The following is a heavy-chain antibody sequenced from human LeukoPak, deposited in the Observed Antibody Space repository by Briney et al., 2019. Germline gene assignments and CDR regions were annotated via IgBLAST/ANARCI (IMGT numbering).Heavy chain of an antibody. CDR3: AKVASTYYYDSGGYYFDY. D-gene: IGHD3-22*01. J-gene: IGHJ4*02. V-gene: IGHV3-23*01. CDR2: ISGSGGST. CDR1: GFTFSSYA. Sequence: PGGSLRLSCAASGFTFSSYAMSWVRQAPGKGLEWVSAISGSGGSTYYADSVKGRFTISRDNSKNTLYLQMNSLRAEDTAVYYCAKVASTYYYDSGGYYFDYWGQGTLVTVSS.